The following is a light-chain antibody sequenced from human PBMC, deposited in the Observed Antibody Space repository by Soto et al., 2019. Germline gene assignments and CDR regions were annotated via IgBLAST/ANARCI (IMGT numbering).Light chain of an antibody. V-gene: IGLV2-8*01. Sequence: QSVLTQPPSASGSPGPSVTISCTGTSSDVSGYNYVSWYQHHPGRAPKLMIYEVSKRPSGVPDRFSGSKSGNTASLTVSGLQPEDEADYYCSSYAGSSNLGVFGGGTKLTVL. CDR1: SSDVSGYNY. CDR2: EVS. J-gene: IGLJ2*01. CDR3: SSYAGSSNLGV.